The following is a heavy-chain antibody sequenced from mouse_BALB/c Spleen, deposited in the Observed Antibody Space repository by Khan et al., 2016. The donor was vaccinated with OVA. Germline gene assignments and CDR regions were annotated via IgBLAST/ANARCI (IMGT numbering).Heavy chain of an antibody. D-gene: IGHD2-10*01. V-gene: IGHV5-9*02. CDR2: ISGTGIYT. CDR1: GFAFSSYD. CDR3: SRPSYYGNPWFTY. J-gene: IGHJ3*01. Sequence: VELVESGGGLVKPGGSLKLSCAPSGFAFSSYDMSWVRQTPEKRLEWVATISGTGIYTYYPDSVKGQFTISRDNARNTLYLQMSSLRSEDTALYYCSRPSYYGNPWFTYWGQGTLVTVSA.